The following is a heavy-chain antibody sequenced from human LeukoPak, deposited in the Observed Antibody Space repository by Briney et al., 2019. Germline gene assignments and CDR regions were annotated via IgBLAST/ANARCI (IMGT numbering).Heavy chain of an antibody. Sequence: ASVKVSCKVSGYTLTELSMHWVRQAPGKGLEWMGGFDPEDGETIYAQKFQGRVTMTEDTSTDTAYMELSSLRSEDTAVYYCATEHRGPESPALDYWGQGTLVTVSS. V-gene: IGHV1-24*01. CDR2: FDPEDGET. CDR3: ATEHRGPESPALDY. D-gene: IGHD1-14*01. CDR1: GYTLTELS. J-gene: IGHJ4*02.